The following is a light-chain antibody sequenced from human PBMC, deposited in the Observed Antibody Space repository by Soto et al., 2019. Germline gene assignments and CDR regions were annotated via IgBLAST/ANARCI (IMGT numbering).Light chain of an antibody. CDR2: DAS. CDR1: QSVSSY. J-gene: IGKJ1*01. CDR3: QQRINWPPT. V-gene: IGKV3-11*01. Sequence: EIVLTQSPATLSLSPGERATLSCRASQSVSSYLAWYQQKPGQAPRLLIFDASNRATGIPARFSGSGSGTEFTLTISSLEPEDIAVYYCQQRINWPPTFGQGTKVEIK.